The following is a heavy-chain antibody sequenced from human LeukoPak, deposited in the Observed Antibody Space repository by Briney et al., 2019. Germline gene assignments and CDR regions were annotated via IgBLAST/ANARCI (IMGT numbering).Heavy chain of an antibody. CDR3: ARGEDGDYYFQH. J-gene: IGHJ1*01. D-gene: IGHD4-17*01. Sequence: PAETQSLTCAVYGGSFSGYYWSWISQPPGKGLEWIGEINHSGSSNYNPSLKSRVTISVDTSKNQFSLKLSSVTAADTAVYYCARGEDGDYYFQHWGQGTLDTVSS. CDR1: GGSFSGYY. CDR2: INHSGSS. V-gene: IGHV4-34*01.